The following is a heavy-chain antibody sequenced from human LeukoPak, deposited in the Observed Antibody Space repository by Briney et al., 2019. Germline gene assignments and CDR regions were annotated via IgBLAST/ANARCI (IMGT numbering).Heavy chain of an antibody. D-gene: IGHD3-22*01. CDR2: ISSTSSYI. J-gene: IGHJ3*02. CDR1: GFTFSRYS. CDR3: ARDYYDNSAYPDAFDI. Sequence: GGSLRLSCAASGFTFSRYSMNWVRQAPGKGLEWVSSISSTSSYIYYADSVKGRFTISRDNAKNSLYLQMNSLRAEDTAVYYCARDYYDNSAYPDAFDIWGQGTMVTVSS. V-gene: IGHV3-21*01.